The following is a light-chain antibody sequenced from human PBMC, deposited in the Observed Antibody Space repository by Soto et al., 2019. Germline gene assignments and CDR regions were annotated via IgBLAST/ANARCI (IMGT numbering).Light chain of an antibody. CDR2: DAY. J-gene: IGKJ1*01. Sequence: EIVVTQSPATLSASPGERVTLTCRASQFVSTRLAWYQQRPGQVPRLLIYDAYTRALGISARFSGSGSGTEFTLTISSLQSEDFALYYCQEYFQWPPGMFGPGTTVYIK. CDR3: QEYFQWPPGM. CDR1: QFVSTR. V-gene: IGKV3-15*01.